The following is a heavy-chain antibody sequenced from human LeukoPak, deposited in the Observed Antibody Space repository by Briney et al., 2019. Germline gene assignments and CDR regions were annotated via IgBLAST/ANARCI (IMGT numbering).Heavy chain of an antibody. CDR3: ANDPSLDYYDSSGRMT. V-gene: IGHV3-23*01. J-gene: IGHJ5*02. CDR2: ISGSGGST. D-gene: IGHD3-22*01. CDR1: GFTFSSYA. Sequence: GGSLRLSCAASGFTFSSYAMSWVRQAPGKGLEWVSAISGSGGSTYYADSVKGRFTSSRGNSKNTPYLQMNSLRAEDTAVYYCANDPSLDYYDSSGRMTWGQGTLVTVSS.